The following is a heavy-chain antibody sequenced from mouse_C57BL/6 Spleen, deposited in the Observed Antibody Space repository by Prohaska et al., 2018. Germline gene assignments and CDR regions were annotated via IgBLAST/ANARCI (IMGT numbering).Heavy chain of an antibody. CDR1: GFTFSGFW. J-gene: IGHJ1*03. V-gene: IGHV11-2*01. CDR3: MRYVPYWYFDV. Sequence: EVQLLETGGGLVQPGGSRGLSCEGSGFTFSGFWMSWVRQTPGKTLEWIGDINSDGSAINYAPSIKDRFTIFRDNDKSTLYLQMSNVRSEDTATYFCMRYVPYWYFDVWGTGTTVTVSS. CDR2: INSDGSAI.